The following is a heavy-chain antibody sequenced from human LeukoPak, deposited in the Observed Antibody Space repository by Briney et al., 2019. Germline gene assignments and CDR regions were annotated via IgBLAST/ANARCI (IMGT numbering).Heavy chain of an antibody. J-gene: IGHJ6*02. D-gene: IGHD6-13*01. V-gene: IGHV3-33*01. CDR1: GFTLSSHG. CDR3: ATGGYSSSWYGYYYYGMDV. Sequence: GGSLRLSCAASGFTLSSHGMHWVRQAPGRGLEWVAVIWYDGSTKYYAGSVKGRFTISRDNSKNTLSLQMNSLRAEDTAVYYCATGGYSSSWYGYYYYGMDVWGQGTTVTVSS. CDR2: IWYDGSTK.